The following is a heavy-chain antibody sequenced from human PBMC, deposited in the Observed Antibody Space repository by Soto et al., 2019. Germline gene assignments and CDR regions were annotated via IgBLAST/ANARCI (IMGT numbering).Heavy chain of an antibody. Sequence: QVQLQESGPGLVKPSQTLSLTCTVSGGSISSGDYYWSWIRQPPGKGLEWIGYIYYSGSTYYNPSLKSRVITSVDTSTNQFSLKLSSVTAADTAVYYCARILVDIVVYGMDVWGQGTTVTVSS. CDR3: ARILVDIVVYGMDV. D-gene: IGHD5-12*01. J-gene: IGHJ6*02. CDR2: IYYSGST. V-gene: IGHV4-30-4*01. CDR1: GGSISSGDYY.